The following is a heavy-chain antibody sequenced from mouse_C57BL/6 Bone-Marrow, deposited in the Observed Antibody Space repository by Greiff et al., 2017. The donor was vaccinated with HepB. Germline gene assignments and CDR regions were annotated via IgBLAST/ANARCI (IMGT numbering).Heavy chain of an antibody. CDR2: IDPSDSYT. J-gene: IGHJ1*03. V-gene: IGHV1-69*01. CDR3: ARYGSSYLYFDV. CDR1: GYTFTSYW. D-gene: IGHD1-1*01. Sequence: QVQLQQPGAELVMPGASVKLSCKASGYTFTSYWMHWVKQRPGQGLEWIGEIDPSDSYTNYNQKFKGKSTLTVDKSSCTAYMQLSRLTSEDSAVYYCARYGSSYLYFDVWGTGTTVTVSS.